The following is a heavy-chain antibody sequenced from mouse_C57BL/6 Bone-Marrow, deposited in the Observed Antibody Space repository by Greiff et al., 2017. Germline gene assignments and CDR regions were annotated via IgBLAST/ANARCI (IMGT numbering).Heavy chain of an antibody. CDR3: AREEDYYGSSRAWFAY. Sequence: QVQLQQPGAELVKPGASVKLSCKASGYTFTSYWMQWVKQRPGQGLEWIGEIDPSDSYTNYNQKFKGKATLTVDPSSSTAYMQLSSLTSEDSAVYYCAREEDYYGSSRAWFAYWGQGTLVTVSA. CDR2: IDPSDSYT. D-gene: IGHD1-1*01. CDR1: GYTFTSYW. J-gene: IGHJ3*01. V-gene: IGHV1-50*01.